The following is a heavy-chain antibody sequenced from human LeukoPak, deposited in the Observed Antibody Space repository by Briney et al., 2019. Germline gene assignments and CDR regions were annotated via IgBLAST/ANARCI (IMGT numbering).Heavy chain of an antibody. D-gene: IGHD6-13*01. CDR3: ARTISSNWYYFDY. J-gene: IGHJ4*02. CDR1: GFTVSSNY. V-gene: IGHV3-53*01. CDR2: IYGGGST. Sequence: GGSLRLSCAASGFTVSSNYMSWVRQAPGKGLEWVSIIYGGGSTYYADSVKGRLTISRDNSKNTLYLQMNSLRAEDTAVYYCARTISSNWYYFDYWGQGTLVTVSS.